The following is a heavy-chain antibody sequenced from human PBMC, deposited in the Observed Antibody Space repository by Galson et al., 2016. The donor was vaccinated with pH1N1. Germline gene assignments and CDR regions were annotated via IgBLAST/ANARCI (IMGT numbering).Heavy chain of an antibody. Sequence: SLRLSCAAFGFDFSKSWMTWVRQAPEKGLEWVGRIKSRNDGGATSDYAAAVEGRFLISRDDSTNKLSLLMNSLRREDTGLYYCANHNGMGPHPGKWGQGTLVTVSS. D-gene: IGHD2-8*01. V-gene: IGHV3-15*05. CDR2: IKSRNDGGATS. J-gene: IGHJ4*02. CDR1: GFDFSKSW. CDR3: ANHNGMGPHPGK.